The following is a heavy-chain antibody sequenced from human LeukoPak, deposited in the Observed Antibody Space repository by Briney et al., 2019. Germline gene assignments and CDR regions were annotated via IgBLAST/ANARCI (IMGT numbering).Heavy chain of an antibody. D-gene: IGHD4/OR15-4a*01. CDR3: ARGDYPAGYYSGMDV. CDR1: GGSFSGYY. J-gene: IGHJ6*02. V-gene: IGHV4-34*01. CDR2: INHSGST. Sequence: SETLSLTCAVYGGSFSGYYWSWIRQPPGKGLEWIGEINHSGSTNYNPSLKSRVTISVDTSKNQFSLKLSSVTAADTAVYYCARGDYPAGYYSGMDVWGQGTTVTVSS.